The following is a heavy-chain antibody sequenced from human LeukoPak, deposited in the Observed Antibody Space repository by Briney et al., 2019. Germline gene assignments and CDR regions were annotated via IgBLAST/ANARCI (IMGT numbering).Heavy chain of an antibody. CDR1: GGSFSGYY. V-gene: IGHV4-34*01. CDR3: ARRTVTGAFDI. Sequence: SETLSLTCAVYGGSFSGYYWSWIRQPPGKGLEWIGEINHSGSTNYNPSLKSRVTISVDTSKNQFSLKLSSVTAADTAVYYCARRTVTGAFDIWGQGTMVTVSS. J-gene: IGHJ3*02. D-gene: IGHD4-17*01. CDR2: INHSGST.